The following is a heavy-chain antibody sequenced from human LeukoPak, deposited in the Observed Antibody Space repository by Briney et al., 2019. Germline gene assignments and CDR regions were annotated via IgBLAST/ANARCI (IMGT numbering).Heavy chain of an antibody. CDR1: GYTFTGFY. CDR2: MNPNSGNT. CDR3: ARGERSGSYYYYYYMGV. V-gene: IGHV1-8*03. D-gene: IGHD1-26*01. Sequence: ASVKVSCKASGYTFTGFYMHWVRQAPGQGLEWMGWMNPNSGNTGYAQKFQGRVTITRNTSISTAYMELSSLRSEDAAVYYCARGERSGSYYYYYYMGVWGKGTTVTVSS. J-gene: IGHJ6*03.